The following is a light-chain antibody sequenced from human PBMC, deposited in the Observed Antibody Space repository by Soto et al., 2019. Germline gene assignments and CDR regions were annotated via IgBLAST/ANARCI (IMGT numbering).Light chain of an antibody. CDR2: GAS. CDR3: QQYNNRPLYT. CDR1: QSVSSN. J-gene: IGKJ2*01. Sequence: EIVMTQSPATLSVSPGERATLSCRASQSVSSNLAWYQQKPGQAPRLLIYGASTRATGIPARFSGSGSGTEFTLTISSLRTAQLAVYTFQQYNNRPLYTFGQGTKLEIK. V-gene: IGKV3-15*01.